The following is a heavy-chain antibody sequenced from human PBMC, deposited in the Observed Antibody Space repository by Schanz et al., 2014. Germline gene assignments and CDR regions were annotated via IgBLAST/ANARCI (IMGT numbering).Heavy chain of an antibody. J-gene: IGHJ4*02. V-gene: IGHV3-33*06. CDR3: AKSMYSTSWAFDF. D-gene: IGHD2-2*01. CDR1: GFTFNSYG. Sequence: QVQLVESGGGVVQPGRSLRLSCAASGFTFNSYGMHWVRQAPGKGLEWVAFIWYDGSNKYYADSVKGRFTISRDNSKNTLYVQMNSVRAEDTAVYYCAKSMYSTSWAFDFWGQGAQVTVSS. CDR2: IWYDGSNK.